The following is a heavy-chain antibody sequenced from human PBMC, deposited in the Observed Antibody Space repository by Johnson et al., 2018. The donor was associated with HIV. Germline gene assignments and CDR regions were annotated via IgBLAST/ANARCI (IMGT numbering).Heavy chain of an antibody. CDR3: ARVIRAYDSSGWVSAFDI. Sequence: VQLVESGGGLVKPGGSLRLYCAASGFTFSDYYMGWIRQTPGKGLEWVSYISSSGSTIYYQDSVKGRFTISRDSAKNSLYLQMNSLRAEDTALYYCARVIRAYDSSGWVSAFDIWGQGTMVTVSS. CDR1: GFTFSDYY. V-gene: IGHV3-11*01. CDR2: ISSSGSTI. J-gene: IGHJ3*02. D-gene: IGHD3-22*01.